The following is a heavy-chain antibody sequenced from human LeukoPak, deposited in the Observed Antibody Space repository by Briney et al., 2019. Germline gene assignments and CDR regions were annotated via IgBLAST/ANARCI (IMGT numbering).Heavy chain of an antibody. V-gene: IGHV4-59*08. Sequence: SETLSLTCTVSGGSMTNYYGSWLRQPPGKGLEWIAYIYYTGSTYYNPSLKSRVTMSVDTSKNQFSLRLSSVTAADTAVYYCARHISGAATLVWGQGTLVTVSS. CDR3: ARHISGAATLV. J-gene: IGHJ4*02. D-gene: IGHD3-3*02. CDR2: IYYTGST. CDR1: GGSMTNYY.